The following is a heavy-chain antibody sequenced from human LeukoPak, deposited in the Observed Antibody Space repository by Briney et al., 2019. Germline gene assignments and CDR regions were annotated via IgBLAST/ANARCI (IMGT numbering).Heavy chain of an antibody. V-gene: IGHV4-59*01. D-gene: IGHD1-26*01. J-gene: IGHJ6*02. CDR3: ARGPLSSSGPYPGYYYYYGMDV. Sequence: SETLSLTCTVSGGSISSYYWSWIRQPPGKGLEWIGYIYYSGSTNYNPSLKSRVTISVDTSKNQFSLKLGSVTAADTAVYYCARGPLSSSGPYPGYYYYYGMDVWGQGTTVTVSS. CDR1: GGSISSYY. CDR2: IYYSGST.